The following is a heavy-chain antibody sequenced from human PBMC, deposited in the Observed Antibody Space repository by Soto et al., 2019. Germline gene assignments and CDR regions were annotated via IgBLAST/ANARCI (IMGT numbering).Heavy chain of an antibody. CDR1: GGSMRRGGYS. V-gene: IGHV4-30-2*01. CDR2: IYHSGST. D-gene: IGHD1-26*01. Sequence: PSEDLPHTKCGSGGSMRRGGYSGCWIRQPPGKGLEWIGYIYHSGSTYYNPSLKSRVTISVDRSKNQFSLKLSSVTDADTSVYYCAREVVYSGDAVAILGPGTMIT. CDR3: AREVVYSGDAVAI. J-gene: IGHJ3*02.